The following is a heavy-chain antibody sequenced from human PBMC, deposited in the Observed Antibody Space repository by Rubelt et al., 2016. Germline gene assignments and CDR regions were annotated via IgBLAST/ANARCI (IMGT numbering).Heavy chain of an antibody. Sequence: QVQLQESGPGLVKLSQTLSLTCTVSGGSISSGGYYWSWIRQHPGKGLEWIGYIYYSGSTYYNPSLKSRVTISVDTSKNQFSLKLSSVTAADTAVYYCARADYYDSSGYHNWFDPWGQGTLVTVSS. J-gene: IGHJ5*02. CDR1: GGSISSGGYY. D-gene: IGHD3-22*01. V-gene: IGHV4-31*03. CDR2: IYYSGST. CDR3: ARADYYDSSGYHNWFDP.